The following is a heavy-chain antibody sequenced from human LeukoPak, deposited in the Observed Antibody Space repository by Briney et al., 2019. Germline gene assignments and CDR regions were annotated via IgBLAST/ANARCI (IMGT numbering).Heavy chain of an antibody. D-gene: IGHD1-7*01. CDR3: ARGNYLDP. CDR1: GGFYISYY. Sequence: PSETLSITCNVTGGFYISYYWSWVRQPPGKGVEWIGHIHHTGGTKYNPSLKTRVSISVDWSKNLFFLRLSSVTAADTATYFCARGNYLDPWGQGTQVTVSS. CDR2: IHHTGGT. V-gene: IGHV4-59*01. J-gene: IGHJ5*02.